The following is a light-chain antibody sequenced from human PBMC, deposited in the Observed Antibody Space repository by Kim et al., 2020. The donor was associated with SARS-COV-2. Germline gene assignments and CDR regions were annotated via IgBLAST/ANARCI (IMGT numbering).Light chain of an antibody. CDR3: QQYDAPPFT. Sequence: ASVGDRVPRTCQASEDVSDYFNWYHQKPGEAPKVLIRDAANLESGVPSRFSRGGYGTEFSVTISSVQPEDMGTYYCQQYDAPPFTFGQGTRLEIK. CDR1: EDVSDY. J-gene: IGKJ5*01. CDR2: DAA. V-gene: IGKV1-33*01.